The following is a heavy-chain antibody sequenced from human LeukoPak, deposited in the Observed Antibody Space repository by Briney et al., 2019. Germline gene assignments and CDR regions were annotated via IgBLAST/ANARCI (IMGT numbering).Heavy chain of an antibody. Sequence: GGSLRLSCAASGFTFDDYAMHWVRQAPGKGLEWVSGISWNSGSVGYADSVKGRFTISRDNSKNTLYLQMNSLRAEDTAVYYCASGWYYFDYWGQGTLVTVSS. CDR1: GFTFDDYA. J-gene: IGHJ4*02. D-gene: IGHD6-19*01. V-gene: IGHV3-9*01. CDR2: ISWNSGSV. CDR3: ASGWYYFDY.